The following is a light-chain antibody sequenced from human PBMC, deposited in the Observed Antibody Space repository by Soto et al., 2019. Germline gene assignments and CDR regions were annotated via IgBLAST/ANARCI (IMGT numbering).Light chain of an antibody. Sequence: DIQMTQSPSSLSASVGDRVTITCRASQSISSYLNWYQQKPGKAPNLLIYVASSLQSEVPSRFSGSGSGTDFTLTITSLQPEDFATYYCQQSYGTPINFGQGTRLEIK. CDR3: QQSYGTPIN. CDR1: QSISSY. CDR2: VAS. J-gene: IGKJ5*01. V-gene: IGKV1-39*01.